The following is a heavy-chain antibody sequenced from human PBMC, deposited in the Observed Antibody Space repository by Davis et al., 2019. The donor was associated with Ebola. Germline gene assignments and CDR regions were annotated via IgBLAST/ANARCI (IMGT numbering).Heavy chain of an antibody. D-gene: IGHD2-15*01. CDR3: ARGGYCSGGSCYSNWFDP. CDR2: IYPGDSDT. Sequence: GGSLRLSCKGSGYSFTSYWISWVRQMPGKGLEWMGIIYPGDSDTRYSPSFQGQVTISADKSISTAYVQWSSLKASDTAMYYCARGGYCSGGSCYSNWFDPWGQGTLVTVSS. CDR1: GYSFTSYW. V-gene: IGHV5-51*01. J-gene: IGHJ5*02.